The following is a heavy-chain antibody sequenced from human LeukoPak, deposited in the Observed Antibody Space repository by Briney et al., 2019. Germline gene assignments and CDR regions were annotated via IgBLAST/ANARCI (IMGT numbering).Heavy chain of an antibody. CDR3: ARDEIAVAVYYFDF. V-gene: IGHV3-21*01. CDR1: GFTFSIYS. CDR2: ISSSSSYI. Sequence: GGSLRLSCAASGFTFSIYSMNWVRQAPGKGLEWVSSISSSSSYICYADSVKGRFTISRDNAKNSLYLQMNSLRAEDTAVYYCARDEIAVAVYYFDFWGQGTLVTVSS. J-gene: IGHJ4*02. D-gene: IGHD6-19*01.